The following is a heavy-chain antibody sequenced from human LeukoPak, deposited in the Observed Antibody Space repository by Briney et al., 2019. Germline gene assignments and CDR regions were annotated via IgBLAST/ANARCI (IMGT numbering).Heavy chain of an antibody. CDR2: IIPIFGTA. Sequence: GASVKVSCKASGYTFTGYYMHWVRQAPGQGLEWMGGIIPIFGTANYAQKFQGRVTITADKSTSTAYMELSSLRSEDTAVYYCARVLYDILTGPPYYYYYYMDVWGKGTTVTVSS. D-gene: IGHD3-9*01. V-gene: IGHV1-69*06. J-gene: IGHJ6*03. CDR3: ARVLYDILTGPPYYYYYYMDV. CDR1: GYTFTGYY.